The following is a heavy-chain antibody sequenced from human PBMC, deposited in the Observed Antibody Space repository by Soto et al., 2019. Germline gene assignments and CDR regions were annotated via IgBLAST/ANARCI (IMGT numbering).Heavy chain of an antibody. V-gene: IGHV4-39*01. Sequence: SETLSLTCTVSGGSISSSSYYWAWVRQPPGKGLEWIGSVYYSGTTYYNPSLKSRVTISGDTSKNQFSLKLSSVTAADTAVFYCARLGAYYQSLDPWGQGTVVTVSS. D-gene: IGHD2-21*01. CDR1: GGSISSSSYY. CDR3: ARLGAYYQSLDP. J-gene: IGHJ5*02. CDR2: VYYSGTT.